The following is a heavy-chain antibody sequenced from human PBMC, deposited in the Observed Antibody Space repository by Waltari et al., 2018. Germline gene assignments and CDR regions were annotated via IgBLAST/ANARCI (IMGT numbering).Heavy chain of an antibody. D-gene: IGHD3-3*01. V-gene: IGHV4-34*01. J-gene: IGHJ3*02. Sequence: QVQLQQWGAGLLKPSETLSLTCAVYGGSFSGYYWSWIRQPPGKGLEWIGEINHSGSTNYNPSLKSRVTISVDTSKNQFSLKLSSVTAADTAVYYCARDGVAGAFDIWGQGTMVTVPS. CDR2: INHSGST. CDR1: GGSFSGYY. CDR3: ARDGVAGAFDI.